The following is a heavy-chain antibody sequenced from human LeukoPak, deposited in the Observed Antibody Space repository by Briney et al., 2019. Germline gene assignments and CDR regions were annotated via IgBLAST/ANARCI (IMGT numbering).Heavy chain of an antibody. J-gene: IGHJ4*02. D-gene: IGHD6-13*01. Sequence: GGSLRLSCAASGFTFSSYWMSWVRQAPGKGLEWVANIKQDGSEKYYVDSVKGRFTISRDNAKNSLYLQMNSLRAEDTAVYYCAKDQGISRIAAAGTGYWGQGTLVTVSS. CDR1: GFTFSSYW. CDR3: AKDQGISRIAAAGTGY. CDR2: IKQDGSEK. V-gene: IGHV3-7*03.